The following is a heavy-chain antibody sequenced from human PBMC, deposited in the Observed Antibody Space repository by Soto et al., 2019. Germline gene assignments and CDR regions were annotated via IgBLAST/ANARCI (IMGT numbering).Heavy chain of an antibody. CDR1: GGSISSSSYY. CDR3: AREGGGSCSGGSCQVDY. CDR2: IYYRGNT. Sequence: QLQLQESGPGLVKPSETLSLTCTVSGGSISSSSYYWGWIRQPPGKGLEWIGSIYYRGNTYYNPSLKTRVTLAVDTSKNQFSLKLSSVTAADTAVYYCAREGGGSCSGGSCQVDYWGQGTLVTVSS. D-gene: IGHD2-15*01. V-gene: IGHV4-39*02. J-gene: IGHJ4*02.